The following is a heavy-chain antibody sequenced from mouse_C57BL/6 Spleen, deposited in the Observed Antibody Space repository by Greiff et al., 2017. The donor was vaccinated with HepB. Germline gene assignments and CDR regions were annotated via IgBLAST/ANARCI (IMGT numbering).Heavy chain of an antibody. CDR3: ARSTTVAPFDY. J-gene: IGHJ2*01. CDR1: GYTFTNYW. CDR2: IYPGGGYT. Sequence: QVQLKESGAELVRPGTSVKMSCKASGYTFTNYWIGWAKQRPGHGLEWIGDIYPGGGYTNYNEKFKGKATLTADKSSSTAYMQFSSLTSEDSAIYYCARSTTVAPFDYWGQGTTLTVSS. D-gene: IGHD1-1*01. V-gene: IGHV1-63*01.